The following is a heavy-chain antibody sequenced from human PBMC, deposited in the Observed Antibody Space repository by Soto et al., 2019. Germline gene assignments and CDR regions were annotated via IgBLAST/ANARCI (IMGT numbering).Heavy chain of an antibody. J-gene: IGHJ4*02. CDR2: ISAYNGNT. V-gene: IGHV1-18*01. CDR3: ARDRTFYYYGSGSYFHFDY. CDR1: GYTFTSYG. Sequence: ASVKVSCKASGYTFTSYGIRWVRQAPGQGLEWMGWISAYNGNTNYAQKLQGRVTMTTDTSTSTAYMELRSLRSDDTAVYYCARDRTFYYYGSGSYFHFDYWGQGTLVTVSS. D-gene: IGHD3-10*01.